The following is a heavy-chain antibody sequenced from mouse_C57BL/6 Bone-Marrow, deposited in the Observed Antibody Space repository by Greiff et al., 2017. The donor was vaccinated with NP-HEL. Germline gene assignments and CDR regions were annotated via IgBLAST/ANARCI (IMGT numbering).Heavy chain of an antibody. J-gene: IGHJ4*01. CDR2: IYPGSGST. D-gene: IGHD1-1*01. CDR3: ARDGIGVYYYAMDY. CDR1: GYTFTSYW. V-gene: IGHV1-55*01. Sequence: QVQLQQPGAELVKPGASVKMSCKASGYTFTSYWITWVKQRPGQGLEWIGDIYPGSGSTNYNEKFKSKATLTVDTSASTAYMQLSSLTAEDSAVYYSARDGIGVYYYAMDYWGQGTSVTVSS.